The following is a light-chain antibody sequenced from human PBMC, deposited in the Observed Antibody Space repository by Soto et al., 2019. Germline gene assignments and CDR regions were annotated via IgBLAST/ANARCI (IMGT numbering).Light chain of an antibody. V-gene: IGLV2-14*01. J-gene: IGLJ1*01. CDR1: SSDVGGYNY. CDR3: SSYTSSSLNYV. Sequence: QSALTQPASVSGSPGQSITISCTGTSSDVGGYNYVSWYQQHPGKAPKLMIYDVSNRPSGVSNRFSGSKSGNTASLTISGLQAEDEADYYCSSYTSSSLNYVFGTGTKVTVL. CDR2: DVS.